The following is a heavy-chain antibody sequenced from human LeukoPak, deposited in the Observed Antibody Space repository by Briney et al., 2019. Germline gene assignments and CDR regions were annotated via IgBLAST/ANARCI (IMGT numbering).Heavy chain of an antibody. Sequence: GASVKVSCKASGYTFTSYYMCWVREAPGQGLEWMGLINPSGGSTSYAQKFQGRVTMTRDTSTSTVYMELSSLRSEDTGLYYCARGLSCSGDCYPNWFSPSGPGELLTVSS. J-gene: IGHJ5*02. CDR2: INPSGGST. D-gene: IGHD2-21*02. CDR1: GYTFTSYY. CDR3: ARGLSCSGDCYPNWFSP. V-gene: IGHV1-46*01.